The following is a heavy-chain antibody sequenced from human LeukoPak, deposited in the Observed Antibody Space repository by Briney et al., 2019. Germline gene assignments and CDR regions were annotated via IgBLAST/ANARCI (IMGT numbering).Heavy chain of an antibody. D-gene: IGHD6-13*01. V-gene: IGHV4-31*03. Sequence: PSETLSLTCTVSGGSISSGGYYWSWIRQHPGKGLEWIGYIYYSGSTYYNPSLKSRVTISVDTSKNQFSLKLSSVTAADTAVYYCARVRLGPAAPFDYWGQGTLVTVSS. J-gene: IGHJ4*02. CDR1: GGSISSGGYY. CDR2: IYYSGST. CDR3: ARVRLGPAAPFDY.